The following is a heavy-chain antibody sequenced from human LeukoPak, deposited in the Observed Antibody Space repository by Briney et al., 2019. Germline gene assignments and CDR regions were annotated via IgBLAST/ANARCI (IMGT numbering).Heavy chain of an antibody. J-gene: IGHJ4*02. Sequence: PSETLSLTCTVSGGSISTSNYYWGWIRQPPGKGLEWIGNIFYSGSTYYSPSLKSRVTISLDTSRNQFSLKLTSVTAADTAVYYCARGRGLDYWGQGTLVTVSS. CDR1: GGSISTSNYY. D-gene: IGHD3-10*01. V-gene: IGHV4-39*07. CDR2: IFYSGST. CDR3: ARGRGLDY.